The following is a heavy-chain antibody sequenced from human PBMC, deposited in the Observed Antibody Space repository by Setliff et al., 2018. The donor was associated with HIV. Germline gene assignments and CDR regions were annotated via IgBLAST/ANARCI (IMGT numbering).Heavy chain of an antibody. Sequence: SVKVSCKASGVTFRRFAFSWVRQAPGQGLEWMGGIIPILGTATYTQKFQDRVTITADESTSTAYMELSSLRSEDTAVYYCATAGEMATIGYSYYYMDVWGKGTTVTVSS. J-gene: IGHJ6*03. V-gene: IGHV1-69*13. CDR1: GVTFRRFA. D-gene: IGHD3-10*01. CDR2: IIPILGTA. CDR3: ATAGEMATIGYSYYYMDV.